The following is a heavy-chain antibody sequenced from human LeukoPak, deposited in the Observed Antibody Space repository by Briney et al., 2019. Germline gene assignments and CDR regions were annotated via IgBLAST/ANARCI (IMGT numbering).Heavy chain of an antibody. CDR1: GGSISSYY. CDR2: IYYSGST. CDR3: FGQRPYNWFDP. J-gene: IGHJ5*02. V-gene: IGHV4-59*01. Sequence: SETLSLTCTVSGGSISSYYGSWLRQPPGKGLEWIGYIYYSGSTNYNPSLKSRVTISVDTSKNQFSLKLSSVTAADTAVYYCFGQRPYNWFDPWGQGILVTVSS. D-gene: IGHD3-16*01.